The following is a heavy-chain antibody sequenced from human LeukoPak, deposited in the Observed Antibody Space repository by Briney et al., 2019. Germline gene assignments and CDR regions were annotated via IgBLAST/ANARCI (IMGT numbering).Heavy chain of an antibody. CDR2: IDEYGRAT. J-gene: IGHJ4*02. D-gene: IGHD3-10*01. Sequence: GGSLRLSCAASGFSLSNYWVHWVRQAPGKGLVWVSRIDEYGRATFYADSVKGRFTISRDLAKSTLYLQMHSLRAEDTAVYFCARDLVLGSGSYGHWGQGTLVTVSA. CDR1: GFSLSNYW. V-gene: IGHV3-74*01. CDR3: ARDLVLGSGSYGH.